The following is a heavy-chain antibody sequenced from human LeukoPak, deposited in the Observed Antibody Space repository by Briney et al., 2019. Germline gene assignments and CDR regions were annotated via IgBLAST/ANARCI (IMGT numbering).Heavy chain of an antibody. CDR3: ARGTSTNPYIVVVVAAPNWFDP. D-gene: IGHD2-15*01. V-gene: IGHV4-34*01. CDR2: INHSGST. Sequence: SETLSLTCAVYGGSFSSYYWSWIRQPPGKGLEWIGEINHSGSTNYNPSLKSRVTISVDTSKNQFSLKLSSVTAADTAVYYCARGTSTNPYIVVVVAAPNWFDPWGQGTLVTVSS. J-gene: IGHJ5*02. CDR1: GGSFSSYY.